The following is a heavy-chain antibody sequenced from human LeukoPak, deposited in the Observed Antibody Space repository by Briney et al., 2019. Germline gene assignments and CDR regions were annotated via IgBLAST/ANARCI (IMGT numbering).Heavy chain of an antibody. CDR1: GGSVSSSTNY. D-gene: IGHD2-15*01. CDR2: IYYSGST. J-gene: IGHJ6*03. CDR3: ARRLRGGRRYHYYYMDV. Sequence: SETLSLTCTVSGGSVSSSTNYWGWIRQPPGKGLEWIGTIYYSGSTYYNPSLKSRVSLSVDTSKNQFSLELRSVTAADTALYYCARRLRGGRRYHYYYMDVWGKGTTVTISS. V-gene: IGHV4-39*01.